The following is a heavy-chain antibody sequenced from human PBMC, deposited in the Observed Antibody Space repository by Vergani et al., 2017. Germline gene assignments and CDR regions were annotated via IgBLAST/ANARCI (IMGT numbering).Heavy chain of an antibody. CDR1: GGTFSSYA. CDR3: ATDQRRYSPYYYGSGPLRGGFDY. J-gene: IGHJ4*02. Sequence: QVQLVQSGAEVKKPGSSVKVSCKASGGTFSSYAISWVRQAPGKGLEWMGGFDPEDGETIYAQKFQGRVTMTEDTSTDTAYMELSSLRSEDTAVYYCATDQRRYSPYYYGSGPLRGGFDYWGQGTLVTVSS. CDR2: FDPEDGET. V-gene: IGHV1-24*01. D-gene: IGHD3-10*01.